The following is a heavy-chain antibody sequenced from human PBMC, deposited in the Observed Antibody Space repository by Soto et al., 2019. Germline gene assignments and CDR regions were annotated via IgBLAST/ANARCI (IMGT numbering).Heavy chain of an antibody. CDR2: IYYSGST. CDR1: GGSISSGGYY. J-gene: IGHJ5*02. Sequence: SETLSLTCTVSGGSISSGGYYWSWIRQHPGKGLEWIGYIYYSGSTYYNPSLKSRVTISVDTSKNQFSLKLSSVTAADTAVYYCARYWSSQPSYSSRLSWFDPWGQGTLVTVSS. CDR3: ARYWSSQPSYSSRLSWFDP. D-gene: IGHD6-13*01. V-gene: IGHV4-31*03.